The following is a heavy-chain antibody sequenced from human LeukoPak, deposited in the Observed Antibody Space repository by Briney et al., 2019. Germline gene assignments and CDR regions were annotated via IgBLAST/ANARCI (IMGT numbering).Heavy chain of an antibody. CDR1: GFTVSSNY. V-gene: IGHV3-21*01. Sequence: PGGSLRLSCAASGFTVSSNYMSWVRQAPGKGLEWVSSISSSSSYIYYADSVKGRFTISRDNAKNSLYLQMNSLRAEDTAVYYCAREQMVRGVITTYYMDVWGKGTTVTISS. D-gene: IGHD3-10*01. CDR3: AREQMVRGVITTYYMDV. J-gene: IGHJ6*03. CDR2: ISSSSSYI.